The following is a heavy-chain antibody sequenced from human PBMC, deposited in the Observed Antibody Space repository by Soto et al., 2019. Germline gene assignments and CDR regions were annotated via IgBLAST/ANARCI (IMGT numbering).Heavy chain of an antibody. J-gene: IGHJ4*02. V-gene: IGHV3-48*01. Sequence: EVQLVESGGGLVQPGGSLRLSCAASGFTFSSYSMNWVRQAPGKGLEWAPYISSSSNTIYYADSVKGRFTVSRDNAKNSLYLQMNSLRAEDTGVYYCVRDAPPDDYWGQGTLVTVSS. CDR1: GFTFSSYS. CDR2: ISSSSNTI. CDR3: VRDAPPDDY.